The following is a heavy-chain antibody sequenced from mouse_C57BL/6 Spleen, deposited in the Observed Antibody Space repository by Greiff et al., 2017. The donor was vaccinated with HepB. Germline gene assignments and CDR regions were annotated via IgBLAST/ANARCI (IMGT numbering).Heavy chain of an antibody. Sequence: EVQLQQSGAELVRPGASVKLSCTASGFNIKDYYMHWVKQRPEQGLEWIGRIDPEDGDTEYAPKFQGKATMTADTSSNTAYLQLSSLTSEDTAVYYCTTLGTTVKRYYFDYWGQGTTLTVSS. V-gene: IGHV14-1*01. CDR1: GFNIKDYY. CDR2: IDPEDGDT. D-gene: IGHD1-1*01. CDR3: TTLGTTVKRYYFDY. J-gene: IGHJ2*01.